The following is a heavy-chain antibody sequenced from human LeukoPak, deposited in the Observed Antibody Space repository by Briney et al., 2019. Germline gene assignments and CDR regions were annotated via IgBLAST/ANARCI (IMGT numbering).Heavy chain of an antibody. V-gene: IGHV1-2*02. D-gene: IGHD2-2*01. Sequence: ASVTVSFKASGYTFTDYYMHWVRQAPGQGGEWMGWINPNDGDTNYAQKFQGRVTMTRDTSISTAHMEVSRLRSDDTAVYYCARANFLYCSSSTCLFDYWGQGTLVTVSS. J-gene: IGHJ4*02. CDR1: GYTFTDYY. CDR3: ARANFLYCSSSTCLFDY. CDR2: INPNDGDT.